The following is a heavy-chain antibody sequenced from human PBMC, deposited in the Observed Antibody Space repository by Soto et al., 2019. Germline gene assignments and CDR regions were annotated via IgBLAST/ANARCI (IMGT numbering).Heavy chain of an antibody. CDR3: ARDGEFSSRGPGVQRPWFDP. Sequence: SETLSLTCTVSGGSISSGGYYWSWIRQHPGKGLEWIGYIYYSGSTYYNPSLKSRVTISVDTSKNQFSLKLRSVTAADPAVYYGARDGEFSSRGPGVQRPWFDPWGQGTLVTVSS. V-gene: IGHV4-31*03. D-gene: IGHD6-13*01. CDR1: GGSISSGGYY. J-gene: IGHJ5*02. CDR2: IYYSGST.